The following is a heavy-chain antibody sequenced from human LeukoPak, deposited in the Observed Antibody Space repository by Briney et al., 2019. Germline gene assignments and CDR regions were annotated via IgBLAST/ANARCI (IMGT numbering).Heavy chain of an antibody. CDR3: AKDWSPYDSSGYYPFDY. Sequence: GRSLRLSCAASGFTFSSYAMRWVRQAPGKGLELVAVISYDGSNRYYADSVKGRFTISRDNSKNTLYLQMNSLRAEDTAVYYCAKDWSPYDSSGYYPFDYWGQGTLVTVSS. D-gene: IGHD3-22*01. CDR1: GFTFSSYA. V-gene: IGHV3-30-3*01. CDR2: ISYDGSNR. J-gene: IGHJ4*02.